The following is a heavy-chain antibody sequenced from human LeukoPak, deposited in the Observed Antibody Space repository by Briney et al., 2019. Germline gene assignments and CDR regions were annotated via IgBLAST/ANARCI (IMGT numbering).Heavy chain of an antibody. Sequence: PSETLSLTCTVSGGSISSGGYYWSWIRQHPGKGLEWIGYIYYSGSTYCNPSLKSRVTISVDTSKNQFSLKLSSVTAADTAVYYCAREALWRYFDLWGRGTLVTVSS. V-gene: IGHV4-31*03. CDR2: IYYSGST. J-gene: IGHJ2*01. D-gene: IGHD3-16*01. CDR1: GGSISSGGYY. CDR3: AREALWRYFDL.